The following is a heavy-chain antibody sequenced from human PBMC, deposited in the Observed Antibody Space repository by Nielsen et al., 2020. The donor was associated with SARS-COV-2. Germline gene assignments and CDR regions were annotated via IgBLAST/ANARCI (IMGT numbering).Heavy chain of an antibody. Sequence: GESLNISWAASGFTFSGPAMHWVGEASGKGLGGVGCIRSRLNTYATAYAASVKGRFTISRDDSSNTAYLQMNSLKTEDTAVYYCARQDSSGWFKYYYYMDVWGKGTTVTVSS. V-gene: IGHV3-73*01. CDR2: IRSRLNTYAT. CDR1: GFTFSGPA. D-gene: IGHD6-19*01. CDR3: ARQDSSGWFKYYYYMDV. J-gene: IGHJ6*03.